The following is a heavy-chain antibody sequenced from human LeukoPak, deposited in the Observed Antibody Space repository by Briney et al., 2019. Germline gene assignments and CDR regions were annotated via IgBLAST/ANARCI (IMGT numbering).Heavy chain of an antibody. Sequence: ASVKVSCKASGYTFTNYGISWVRQAPGQGLEWMGWISAHNGITNYAQKLQGRVTMTTDTSTSTAYMELRSLTSDDTAVYYCARVGAYCTSTSCLDYWGQGTLVTVSS. CDR1: GYTFTNYG. V-gene: IGHV1-18*01. CDR3: ARVGAYCTSTSCLDY. CDR2: ISAHNGIT. D-gene: IGHD2-2*01. J-gene: IGHJ4*02.